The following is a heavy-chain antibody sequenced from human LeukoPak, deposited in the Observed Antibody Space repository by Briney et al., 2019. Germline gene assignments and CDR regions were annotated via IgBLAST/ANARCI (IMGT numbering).Heavy chain of an antibody. D-gene: IGHD6-13*01. CDR3: ALAAAGLTYFYP. Sequence: ASVKVSCKASGYTFTGYYMHWVRQAPGQGLEWMGWINPNSGSTNYAQKFQGRVTMTRDTSISTAYMDLSRLRSDDTAVYYCALAAAGLTYFYPWSQGTLVTVSS. V-gene: IGHV1-2*02. CDR1: GYTFTGYY. CDR2: INPNSGST. J-gene: IGHJ5*02.